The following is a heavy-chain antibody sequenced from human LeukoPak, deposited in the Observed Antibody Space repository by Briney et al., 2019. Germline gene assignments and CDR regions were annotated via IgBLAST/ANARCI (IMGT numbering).Heavy chain of an antibody. J-gene: IGHJ4*02. Sequence: SETLSLTCTVSGGSISSGGYYWSWIRQHPGKGLEWIGYIYYSGSTYYNPSLKSRVTISVDTSKNQFSLKLSSVTAADTAVYYCARGVRGVVVPAAIRRRYYFDYWGQRTLVTVSS. CDR3: ARGVRGVVVPAAIRRRYYFDY. CDR1: GGSISSGGYY. V-gene: IGHV4-31*03. CDR2: IYYSGST. D-gene: IGHD2-2*02.